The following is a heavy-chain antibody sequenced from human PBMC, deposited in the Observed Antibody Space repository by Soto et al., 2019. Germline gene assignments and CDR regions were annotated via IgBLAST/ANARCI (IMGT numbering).Heavy chain of an antibody. CDR3: AREVVLMVYAGAFDI. CDR1: GYTFTSYY. J-gene: IGHJ3*02. CDR2: INPSGGST. D-gene: IGHD2-8*01. V-gene: IGHV1-46*01. Sequence: ASVKVSCKASGYTFTSYYMHWVRQAPGQGLEWMGIINPSGGSTSYAQKFQGRVTMTRDTSTSTVYMELSSLRSEDTAVYYCAREVVLMVYAGAFDIWGQGTTVTVSS.